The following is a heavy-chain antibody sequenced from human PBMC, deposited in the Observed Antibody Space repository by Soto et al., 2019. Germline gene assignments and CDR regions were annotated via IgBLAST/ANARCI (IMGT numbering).Heavy chain of an antibody. J-gene: IGHJ4*02. CDR3: ARGRWLQSRLVSSIMAY. Sequence: QVQLVQSGAEVKKPGSSVKVSCKASGGTFSSYAISWVRQAPGQGLEWMGGIIPIFGTANYAQKFQGRVTITADESTSTAYMELSSMRSEDTAVYYCARGRWLQSRLVSSIMAYWGQGTLVTVSS. CDR2: IIPIFGTA. V-gene: IGHV1-69*12. CDR1: GGTFSSYA. D-gene: IGHD5-12*01.